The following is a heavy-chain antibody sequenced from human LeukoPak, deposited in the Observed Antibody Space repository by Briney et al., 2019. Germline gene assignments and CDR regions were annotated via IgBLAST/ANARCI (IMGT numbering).Heavy chain of an antibody. V-gene: IGHV4-34*01. Sequence: AGGSLRLSCAASGFTFSSYAMSWIRQPPGKGLEWIGEINHSGSTNYNPSLKSRVTISVDTSKNQFSLKLSSVTAADTAVYYCARRTAPRGLGGSFFDYWGQGTLVTVSS. J-gene: IGHJ4*02. D-gene: IGHD2-15*01. CDR2: INHSGST. CDR1: GFTFSSYA. CDR3: ARRTAPRGLGGSFFDY.